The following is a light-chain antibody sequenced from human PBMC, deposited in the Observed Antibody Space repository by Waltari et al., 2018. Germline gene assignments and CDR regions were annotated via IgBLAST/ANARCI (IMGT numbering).Light chain of an antibody. CDR1: QTINNNF. CDR2: GAS. J-gene: IGKJ4*01. V-gene: IGKV3-20*01. Sequence: IVLTQSPDTLSLSPGQRATPSCSASQTINNNFLVWDQQKPGQAPRLIIHGASSRATGFPDRFSGSGYWTDFTLTISSLKPEDSAVYYCQQYDGSVLTFGGGTKVEI. CDR3: QQYDGSVLT.